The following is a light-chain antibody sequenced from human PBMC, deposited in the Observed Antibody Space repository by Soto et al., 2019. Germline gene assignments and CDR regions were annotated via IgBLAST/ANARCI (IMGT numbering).Light chain of an antibody. J-gene: IGKJ1*01. CDR2: GAF. Sequence: EIVMTQSPATLSASPGEGVTLSCRASQSITTKLAWYQQKPGQAPRLLIHGAFTRATGLPARFSGSGSGTEFTLTISTLQSEDFAVYYCQQYNNWPWTFGQGTKVDIK. CDR3: QQYNNWPWT. V-gene: IGKV3-15*01. CDR1: QSITTK.